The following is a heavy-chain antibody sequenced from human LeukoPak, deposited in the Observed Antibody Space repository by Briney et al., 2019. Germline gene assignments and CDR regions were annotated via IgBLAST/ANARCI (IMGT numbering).Heavy chain of an antibody. Sequence: ASVKVSCKASGGTFSSYAISWVRQAPGQGLEWMGWINPNSGGTNYAQKFQGRVTMTRDTSISTAYMELSRLRSDDTAVYYCAGDQSYYDSSGYRFDYWGQGTLVTVSS. J-gene: IGHJ4*02. V-gene: IGHV1-2*02. CDR3: AGDQSYYDSSGYRFDY. CDR2: INPNSGGT. CDR1: GGTFSSYA. D-gene: IGHD3-22*01.